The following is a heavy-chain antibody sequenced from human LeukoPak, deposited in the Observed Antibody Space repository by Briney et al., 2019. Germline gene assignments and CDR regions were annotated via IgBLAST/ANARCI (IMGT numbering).Heavy chain of an antibody. J-gene: IGHJ3*02. V-gene: IGHV1-2*02. CDR2: INPNSGGT. D-gene: IGHD1-26*01. CDR1: GYTFTGQY. Sequence: ASVKVSCKTSGYTFTGQYIHWVRQAPGQGHEWMGWINPNSGGTNYAQNFQGRVTMTRDTSISTAYMEVSRLISDDTAVYYCARDQASGSQTTWAFDIWGQGTMVTVSS. CDR3: ARDQASGSQTTWAFDI.